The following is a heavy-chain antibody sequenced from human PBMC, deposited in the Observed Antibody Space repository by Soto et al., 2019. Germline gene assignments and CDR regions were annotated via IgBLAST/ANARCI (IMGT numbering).Heavy chain of an antibody. CDR1: GFSITSGY. CDR2: IYYGGSI. D-gene: IGHD3-22*01. CDR3: TGAYYDISGYSLDP. V-gene: IGHV4-59*01. J-gene: IGHJ5*02. Sequence: SETLSLTCSVSGFSITSGYWTWIRQPPGKGLEWIGYIYYGGSINYNPSLKSRVIISVDTAKNQFSLRLSSVTAADTAVYYCTGAYYDISGYSLDPWGQGTSVTVSS.